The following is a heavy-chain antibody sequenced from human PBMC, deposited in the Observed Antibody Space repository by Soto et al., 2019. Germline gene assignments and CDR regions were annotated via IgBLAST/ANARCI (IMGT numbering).Heavy chain of an antibody. CDR2: INHTGST. J-gene: IGHJ6*02. CDR3: ARGTSIITIFGVVGYYYYYYGMDV. CDR1: GGSVSGEY. V-gene: IGHV4-34*01. D-gene: IGHD3-3*01. Sequence: PSETLSLACAIYGGSVSGEYWSWLREHLGRGLEWIGEINHTGSTNYNPSLKSRVTISVDTSKNQFSRKLSSVTAADTAVYYCARGTSIITIFGVVGYYYYYYGMDVWGQGTTVT.